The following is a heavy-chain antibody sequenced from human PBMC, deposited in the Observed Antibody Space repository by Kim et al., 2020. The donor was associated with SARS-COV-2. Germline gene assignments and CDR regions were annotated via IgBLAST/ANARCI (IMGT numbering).Heavy chain of an antibody. V-gene: IGHV3-23*01. Sequence: GGSLRLSCAASGFTFSSYAMSWVRQTPGKGLEWVSGISGSCGSTYYADSVKGRFTISRDNSKNTLYLQMNSLRAEDTAVYYCARRRDCSSTSCYQDYWGQGTLVTVSS. CDR3: ARRRDCSSTSCYQDY. J-gene: IGHJ4*02. D-gene: IGHD2-2*01. CDR1: GFTFSSYA. CDR2: ISGSCGST.